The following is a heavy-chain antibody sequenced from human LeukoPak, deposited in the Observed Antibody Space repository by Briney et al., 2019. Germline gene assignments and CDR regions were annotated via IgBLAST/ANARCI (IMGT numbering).Heavy chain of an antibody. CDR2: IRQDGSER. Sequence: GGSLRLSCAASGFTLGTYWMSWVRQAPGKGLEWVATIRQDGSERFYVDSVKGRFTVSRDNAKNSLYLQMNSQRAEDTAVYYCAGLITVAGDIDYWGQGTMVTVSS. J-gene: IGHJ4*02. D-gene: IGHD6-19*01. CDR3: AGLITVAGDIDY. CDR1: GFTLGTYW. V-gene: IGHV3-7*01.